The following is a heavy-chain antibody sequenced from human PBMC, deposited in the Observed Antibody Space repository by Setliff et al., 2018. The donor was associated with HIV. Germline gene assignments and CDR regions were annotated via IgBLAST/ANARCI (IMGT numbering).Heavy chain of an antibody. CDR1: GGSISKSRYY. D-gene: IGHD2-21*02. CDR3: ARDMDKLRVTALPPHAFDI. CDR2: ISYSGST. V-gene: IGHV4-39*07. J-gene: IGHJ3*02. Sequence: KPSETLSLTCTVSGGSISKSRYYWGWIRQPPGKGLEWIGSISYSGSTYYNPSLKSRVTISLDTSKNQFSLRLSSVTAADTAVYYCARDMDKLRVTALPPHAFDIWGQGTMVTVSS.